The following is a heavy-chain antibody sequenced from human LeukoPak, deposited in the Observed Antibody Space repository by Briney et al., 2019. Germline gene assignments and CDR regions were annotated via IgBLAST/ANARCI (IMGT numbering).Heavy chain of an antibody. CDR3: ARDLWGTAVAGTKFFDY. CDR2: INTNTGNP. J-gene: IGHJ4*02. CDR1: GYTFTSYA. V-gene: IGHV7-4-1*02. Sequence: GASVKVSCKASGYTFTSYAMNWVRQAPGQGLEWMGWINTNTGNPTYAQGFTGRFVLSLDTSVSTAYLQISSLKPEDTAVYYCARDLWGTAVAGTKFFDYWGQGSLVAVSS. D-gene: IGHD6-19*01.